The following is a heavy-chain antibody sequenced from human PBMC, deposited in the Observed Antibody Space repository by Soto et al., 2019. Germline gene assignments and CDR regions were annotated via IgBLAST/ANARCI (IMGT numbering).Heavy chain of an antibody. Sequence: SDTLSLTCTVSGGSISSYYWSWIRQPPGKGLEWIGYIYYSGSTNYNPSLKSRVTISVDTSKNQFSLKLSSVTAADTAVYYCARHGVVLVPAATLPPTYGMDVWGQGTTVTVSS. CDR3: ARHGVVLVPAATLPPTYGMDV. CDR2: IYYSGST. V-gene: IGHV4-59*08. J-gene: IGHJ6*02. D-gene: IGHD2-2*01. CDR1: GGSISSYY.